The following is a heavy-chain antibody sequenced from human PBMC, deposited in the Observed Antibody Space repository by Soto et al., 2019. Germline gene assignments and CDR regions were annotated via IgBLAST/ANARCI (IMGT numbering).Heavy chain of an antibody. CDR3: ARGGIVAVPADLSSYHDYTNYRFDS. J-gene: IGHJ4*02. V-gene: IGHV1-69*01. D-gene: IGHD2-15*01. CDR2: IIPMFAAS. Sequence: QVQLAQSGAEVRKPGSSVKVSCGASGGSFSDFAFSWVRQAPGQGLEWMGGIIPMFAASKYAQRFQDRVTITADESTNTGYLALSSLTSDDTATYYCARGGIVAVPADLSSYHDYTNYRFDSWGQGTLVTVSS. CDR1: GGSFSDFA.